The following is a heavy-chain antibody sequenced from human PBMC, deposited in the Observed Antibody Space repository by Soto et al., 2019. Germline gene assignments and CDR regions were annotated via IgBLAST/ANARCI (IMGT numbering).Heavy chain of an antibody. CDR2: IRSDGSIT. Sequence: EVQLVESGGGLVQPGGSLRLSCAASGFTFSGYWMHWVRQALGKGLVWVSRIRSDGSITSYADSVKGRFTISRDNARNTLYLQMNSLRAEDTAVYYCARSDWFDPWGPGTLVTVSS. CDR3: ARSDWFDP. CDR1: GFTFSGYW. V-gene: IGHV3-74*01. J-gene: IGHJ5*02.